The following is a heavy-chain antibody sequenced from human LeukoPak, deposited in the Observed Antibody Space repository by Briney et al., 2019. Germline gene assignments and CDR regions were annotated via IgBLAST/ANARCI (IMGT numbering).Heavy chain of an antibody. CDR2: ISSSSSYI. CDR1: GFTFSSYS. CDR3: ARDHFCSSTSCYGSDY. Sequence: GGSLRLSCAASGFTFSSYSMNWVRQAPGKGLEWVSSISSSSSYIYYPDSVKGRFTISRDNAKNSLFLQMNSLRAEDTAVYYWARDHFCSSTSCYGSDYWGQGTLVTVSS. V-gene: IGHV3-21*01. D-gene: IGHD2-2*01. J-gene: IGHJ4*02.